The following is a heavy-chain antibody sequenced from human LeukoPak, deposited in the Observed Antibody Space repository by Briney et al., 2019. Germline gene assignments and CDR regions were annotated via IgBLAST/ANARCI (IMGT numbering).Heavy chain of an antibody. V-gene: IGHV1-2*02. Sequence: GASVKVSCKASGYTFTGYYMHWVRQAPGQGLGWMGWINPNSGGTNYAQKFQGRVTMTRDTSISTAYMELSRLRSDDTAVYYCARDGVHYYDSSGYNWFDPWGQGTLVTVSS. D-gene: IGHD3-22*01. CDR1: GYTFTGYY. J-gene: IGHJ5*02. CDR2: INPNSGGT. CDR3: ARDGVHYYDSSGYNWFDP.